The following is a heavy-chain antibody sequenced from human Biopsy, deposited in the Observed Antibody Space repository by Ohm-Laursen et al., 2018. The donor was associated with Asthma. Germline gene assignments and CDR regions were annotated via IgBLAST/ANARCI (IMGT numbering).Heavy chain of an antibody. V-gene: IGHV3-33*05. CDR3: VRDGTDDAFDI. Sequence: SLRLSCTASGFSFSSYAIHWVRQAPGKGLEWVGVISKDASTQDYADSVKGRFTMARDNSKNTLDLQMNSLREEDTAVYYCVRDGTDDAFDIWGQGTVVSVSS. CDR2: ISKDASTQ. J-gene: IGHJ3*02. CDR1: GFSFSSYA. D-gene: IGHD1-1*01.